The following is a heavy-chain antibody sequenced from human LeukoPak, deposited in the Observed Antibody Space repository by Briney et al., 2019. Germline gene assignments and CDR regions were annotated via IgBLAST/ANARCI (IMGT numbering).Heavy chain of an antibody. CDR3: APAAGDHDY. Sequence: GASVKVSCKASGGTFSSYAISWVRQAPGQGLEWMGRIIPILGIANYTQKFQGRVTITADKSTSTAYMELSSLRSEDTAVYYCAPAAGDHDYWGQGTLVTVSS. CDR1: GGTFSSYA. J-gene: IGHJ4*02. CDR2: IIPILGIA. V-gene: IGHV1-69*04. D-gene: IGHD6-13*01.